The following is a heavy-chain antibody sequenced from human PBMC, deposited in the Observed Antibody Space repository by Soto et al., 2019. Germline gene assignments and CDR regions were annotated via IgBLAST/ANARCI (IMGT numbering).Heavy chain of an antibody. CDR2: INAGNGNT. V-gene: IGHV1-3*01. CDR3: ARHGVEVTAFRIRSISYYFDY. D-gene: IGHD2-21*02. CDR1: GYTFTSYA. Sequence: ASVKVSCKASGYTFTSYAMHWVRQAPGQRLEWMGWINAGNGNTKYSQKFQGRVTITRDTSASTAYMELSSLRSEDTAVYYCARHGVEVTAFRIRSISYYFDYWGQGTLVTSPQ. J-gene: IGHJ4*02.